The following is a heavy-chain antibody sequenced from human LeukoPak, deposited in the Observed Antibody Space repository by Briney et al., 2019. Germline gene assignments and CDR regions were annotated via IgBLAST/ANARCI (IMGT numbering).Heavy chain of an antibody. V-gene: IGHV3-72*01. J-gene: IGHJ4*02. CDR3: ASYSTSGSYYDY. Sequence: GGSLRLSCAASGFTFSDHYMDWVRQAPGKGLEWVGRTRNKANSYTTEYAASVKGRFTISRDDSKNSLYPQMNSLKTEDTAVYYCASYSTSGSYYDYWGQGTLVTVSS. CDR1: GFTFSDHY. D-gene: IGHD1-26*01. CDR2: TRNKANSYTT.